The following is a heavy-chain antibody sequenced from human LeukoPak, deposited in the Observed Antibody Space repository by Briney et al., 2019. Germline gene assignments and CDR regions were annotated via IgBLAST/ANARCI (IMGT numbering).Heavy chain of an antibody. J-gene: IGHJ5*02. Sequence: PGGSLRLSCAASGFTFSSYAMHWVRQAPGKGLEWVSLVTDSGSRTYCADSVKGRFTISRDNSKNTLYLQMDSLRAEDTAVYYCARAPYDSSGYYYDQWGQGTLVTVSS. D-gene: IGHD3-22*01. CDR1: GFTFSSYA. CDR2: VTDSGSRT. V-gene: IGHV3-23*01. CDR3: ARAPYDSSGYYYDQ.